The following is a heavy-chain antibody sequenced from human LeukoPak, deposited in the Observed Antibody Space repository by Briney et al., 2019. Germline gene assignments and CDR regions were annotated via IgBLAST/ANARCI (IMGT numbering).Heavy chain of an antibody. V-gene: IGHV1-24*01. D-gene: IGHD3-3*01. CDR3: ATDYKRLRFLEWPTGHDAFDI. J-gene: IGHJ3*02. CDR2: FDPEDGET. Sequence: GASVKVSCKASGYTFTDYYMHWVQQAPGKGLEWMGGFDPEDGETIYAQKFQGRVTMTEDTSTDTAYMELSSLRSEDTAVYYCATDYKRLRFLEWPTGHDAFDIWGQGTMVTVSS. CDR1: GYTFTDYY.